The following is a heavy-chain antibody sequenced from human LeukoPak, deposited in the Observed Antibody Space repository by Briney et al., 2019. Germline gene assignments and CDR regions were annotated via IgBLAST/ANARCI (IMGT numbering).Heavy chain of an antibody. V-gene: IGHV3-9*01. CDR1: GFTFDDYA. CDR2: ISWNSGSI. Sequence: GGSLRLSCAASGFTFDDYAMHWVRQAPGKGLEWVSGISWNSGSIGYADSVKGRFTISRDNAKNSLYLQMNSLRAEDTALYYCARVYSSSWYYFDYWGQGTLVTVSS. D-gene: IGHD6-13*01. J-gene: IGHJ4*02. CDR3: ARVYSSSWYYFDY.